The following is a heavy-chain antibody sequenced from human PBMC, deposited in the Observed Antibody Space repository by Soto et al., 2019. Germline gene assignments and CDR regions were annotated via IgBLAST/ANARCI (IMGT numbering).Heavy chain of an antibody. D-gene: IGHD1-26*01. Sequence: QVQLVQSGAEVKKPGSSVKVSCKASGGTFSSYPINWVRQAPGQGLEWMGGVIPIFGTTNYAQKYQGRVTITADESTTTAYIEMSSLRSDNTAVDYSARDSYTSPYFYGRDVWGQETTVNVS. CDR1: GGTFSSYP. CDR2: VIPIFGTT. J-gene: IGHJ6*02. CDR3: ARDSYTSPYFYGRDV. V-gene: IGHV1-69*01.